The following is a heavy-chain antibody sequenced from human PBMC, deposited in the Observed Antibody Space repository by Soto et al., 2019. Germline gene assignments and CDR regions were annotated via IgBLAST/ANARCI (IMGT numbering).Heavy chain of an antibody. Sequence: GGSLRLSCAASGFTFSSYGMHWVRQAPGKGLEWVAVIWYDGSNKYYADSVKGRFTISRDNSKNTLYLQMNSLRAEDTAVYYCAREVGIRYFDWLPHLVDVWGQGTTVTVSS. J-gene: IGHJ6*02. CDR3: AREVGIRYFDWLPHLVDV. V-gene: IGHV3-33*01. D-gene: IGHD3-9*01. CDR2: IWYDGSNK. CDR1: GFTFSSYG.